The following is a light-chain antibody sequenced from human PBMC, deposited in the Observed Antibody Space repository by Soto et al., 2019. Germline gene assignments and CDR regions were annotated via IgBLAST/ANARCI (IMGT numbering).Light chain of an antibody. J-gene: IGKJ4*01. CDR2: DAS. Sequence: EIVLTQSPATLSLSPGERATLSCRASQSVSSYLAWYQQKPGQAPRLLIYDASNRATGIPARFSGSGSGTDFTLTISSPEPEDFAVYYCQQRSNWPRTFGGGTKVDIK. CDR3: QQRSNWPRT. CDR1: QSVSSY. V-gene: IGKV3-11*01.